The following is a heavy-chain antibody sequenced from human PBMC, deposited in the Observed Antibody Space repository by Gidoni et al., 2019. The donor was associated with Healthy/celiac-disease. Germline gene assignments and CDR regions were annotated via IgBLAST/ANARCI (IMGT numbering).Heavy chain of an antibody. CDR2: MSGSGGST. CDR1: GFTFSSYA. V-gene: IGHV3-23*01. J-gene: IGHJ4*02. D-gene: IGHD5-12*01. Sequence: EVQLLESGGGLVQPGGSLRLSCAASGFTFSSYAMRWVRQAPGKGLEWVSAMSGSGGSTYVADSVKGRFTISRDNSKNTLYLQMNSLRAEDTAVYYCAKSRGYSGYDSSFDYWGQGTLVTVSS. CDR3: AKSRGYSGYDSSFDY.